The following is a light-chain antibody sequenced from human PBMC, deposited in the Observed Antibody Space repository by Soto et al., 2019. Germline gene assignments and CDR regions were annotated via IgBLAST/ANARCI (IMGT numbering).Light chain of an antibody. V-gene: IGKV3-20*01. CDR2: GAS. CDR3: QQYGSSPQT. CDR1: QSVSSSY. J-gene: IGKJ1*01. Sequence: EIVLTQSPGTLSLSPGERATLSCRASQSVSSSYLAWYQQKPGQAPRILIYGASSRDTGIPDRFSGSGSGTDFTLTISRLEPEDFSVYYCQQYGSSPQTFGQGTKVDIK.